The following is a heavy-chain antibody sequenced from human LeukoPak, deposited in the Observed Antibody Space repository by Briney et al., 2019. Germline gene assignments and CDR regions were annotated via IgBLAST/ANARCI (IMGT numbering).Heavy chain of an antibody. CDR1: GFTVSSNY. D-gene: IGHD3-10*01. J-gene: IGHJ4*02. V-gene: IGHV3-53*01. CDR3: ARGGRDYYGSGSPTTYFDY. Sequence: PGGSLRLSCAASGFTVSSNYMSWVRQAPGKGLEWVSVIYSGGSTYYADSVKGRFTISRDNSKNTLYLQMSSLRAEDTAVYYCARGGRDYYGSGSPTTYFDYWGQGTLVTVSS. CDR2: IYSGGST.